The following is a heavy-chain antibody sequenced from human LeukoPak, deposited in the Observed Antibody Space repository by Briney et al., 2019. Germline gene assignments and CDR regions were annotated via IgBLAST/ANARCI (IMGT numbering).Heavy chain of an antibody. CDR2: ISGGGHNT. CDR1: GFTFSSYA. J-gene: IGHJ4*02. D-gene: IGHD6-19*01. CDR3: AKEVRVWLPFDY. V-gene: IGHV3-23*01. Sequence: GGSLRLSCAASGFTFSSYAMSWVRQAPGKGLEWVSAISGGGHNTYYADSVKGRFTISRDNSKNTLYLQMNSLRAEDTAIYYCAKEVRVWLPFDYWGQGTLVTVSS.